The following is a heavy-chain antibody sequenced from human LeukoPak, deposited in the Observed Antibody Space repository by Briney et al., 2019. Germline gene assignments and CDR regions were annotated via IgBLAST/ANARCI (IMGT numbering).Heavy chain of an antibody. CDR3: ARASNWNVDFDY. CDR1: GGSISSFY. CDR2: IYTSGST. D-gene: IGHD1-20*01. J-gene: IGHJ4*02. Sequence: SETLSPTCTVSGGSISSFYWSWIRQPAGKGLEWIGRIYTSGSTNYNPSLKSRVTISVDTSKNQFSLKLSSVTAADTAVYYCARASNWNVDFDYWGQGTLVTVSS. V-gene: IGHV4-4*07.